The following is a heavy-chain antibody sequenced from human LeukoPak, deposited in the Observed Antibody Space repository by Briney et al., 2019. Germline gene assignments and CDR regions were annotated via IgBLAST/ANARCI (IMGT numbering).Heavy chain of an antibody. D-gene: IGHD3-9*01. Sequence: ASVKVSCKASGYTFTSYAMHWVRQAPGQRLEWMGWINAGNGNTKYSQKFQSRVTITRDTSASTAYMELSSLRSEDTAVYYCARDFDVLRYFDWYSHYYYGMDVWGQGTTVTVSS. CDR2: INAGNGNT. J-gene: IGHJ6*02. CDR3: ARDFDVLRYFDWYSHYYYGMDV. V-gene: IGHV1-3*01. CDR1: GYTFTSYA.